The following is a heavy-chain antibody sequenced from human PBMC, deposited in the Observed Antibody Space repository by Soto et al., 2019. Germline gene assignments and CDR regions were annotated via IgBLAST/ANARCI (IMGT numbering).Heavy chain of an antibody. J-gene: IGHJ6*02. Sequence: QVQLVQSGDEVKKPGASVKVSCKASGYIFVNYGIAWVRQAPRQGLEWMGWISPYTGNTHSASKVQGRLTMTTDTSTSTAYMELASLTSDDTAVYYCVMVDNYVTPTPQDVWGQGTTVTVSS. CDR1: GYIFVNYG. D-gene: IGHD3-16*01. CDR2: ISPYTGNT. CDR3: VMVDNYVTPTPQDV. V-gene: IGHV1-18*01.